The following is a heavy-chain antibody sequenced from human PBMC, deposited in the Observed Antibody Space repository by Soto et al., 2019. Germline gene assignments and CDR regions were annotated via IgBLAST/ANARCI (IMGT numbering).Heavy chain of an antibody. D-gene: IGHD3-22*01. Sequence: PSETLSLTCTVPGGSISSGGYYWSWIRQHPGKGLEWIGYIYYSGSTYYNPSLKSRVTISVDTSKNQFSLKLSSVTAADTAVYYFSRSIGYYYDSSGYYYAPHPTPSFVYCGQGTLVTV. V-gene: IGHV4-31*03. J-gene: IGHJ4*02. CDR2: IYYSGST. CDR3: SRSIGYYYDSSGYYYAPHPTPSFVY. CDR1: GGSISSGGYY.